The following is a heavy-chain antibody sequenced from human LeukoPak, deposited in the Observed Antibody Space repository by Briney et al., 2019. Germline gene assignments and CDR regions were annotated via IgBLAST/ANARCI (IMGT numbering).Heavy chain of an antibody. J-gene: IGHJ4*02. D-gene: IGHD3-22*01. CDR2: IYYSGST. CDR3: ARHPSYYDRIDY. CDR1: GGSISSYY. Sequence: SETLSLTCTVSGGSISSYYWSWIRQPPGKGLEWIGYIYYSGSTNYNPSLKSRVTISVDTSKNQFSLKLSSVTAADTAVYYCARHPSYYDRIDYWGQGSLVTVSS. V-gene: IGHV4-59*08.